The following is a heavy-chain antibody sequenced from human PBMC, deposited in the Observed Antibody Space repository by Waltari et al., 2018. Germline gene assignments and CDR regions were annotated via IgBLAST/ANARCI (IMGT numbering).Heavy chain of an antibody. CDR3: VRDLGGSGNSWFDA. Sequence: QVQLQESGTGLARPSETLSLTCVVSSSSIRSGYFWGWIRQPPGKGVEWIGSISHSGKTYYNPSHQSRLSLSVDTSKNQFALKVTSVTAADTAIYYCVRDLGGSGNSWFDAWGQGTLVTVSS. J-gene: IGHJ5*02. CDR2: ISHSGKT. V-gene: IGHV4-38-2*02. D-gene: IGHD3-10*01. CDR1: SSSIRSGYF.